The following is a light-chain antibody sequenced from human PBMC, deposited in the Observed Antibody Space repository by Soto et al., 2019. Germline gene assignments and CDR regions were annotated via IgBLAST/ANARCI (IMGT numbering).Light chain of an antibody. Sequence: DLQMTQSPSSLSASVGDRVTITCRASQSISNYLNWYQQKPGKAPKLLIYAASSLQSGVLSRFSGSGSGTDFTLSISSLQPEDFATYYCQQSYSTPYTLGQGTKLEIK. CDR3: QQSYSTPYT. CDR1: QSISNY. J-gene: IGKJ2*01. CDR2: AAS. V-gene: IGKV1-39*01.